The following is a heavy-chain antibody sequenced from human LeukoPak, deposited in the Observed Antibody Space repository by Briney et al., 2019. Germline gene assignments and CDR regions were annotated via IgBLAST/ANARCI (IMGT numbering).Heavy chain of an antibody. J-gene: IGHJ4*02. Sequence: GGSLRLSCPASGFTFSTYDMSGVRQPPGSGLEWVSAISRSGEKTYYADSVKGRFTISRDNSRNTLSLQMSSLRADDTAVYYCAKGVTASYYDYWGQGTVVTVSA. D-gene: IGHD5-18*01. CDR1: GFTFSTYD. V-gene: IGHV3-23*01. CDR2: ISRSGEKT. CDR3: AKGVTASYYDY.